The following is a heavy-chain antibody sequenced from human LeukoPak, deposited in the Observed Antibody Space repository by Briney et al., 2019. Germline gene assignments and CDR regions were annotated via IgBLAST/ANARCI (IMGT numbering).Heavy chain of an antibody. CDR3: ARDSAYDSSGYYPDY. D-gene: IGHD3-22*01. CDR2: ISAYNGNT. Sequence: ASVKVSCKASGYTFTSYGISWVRQAPGQGLEWMGWISAYNGNTNYAQKLQGRVTMTTDTSTSTAYMELRSLRSDDTAVYYCARDSAYDSSGYYPDYWGQGTPVTVSS. V-gene: IGHV1-18*01. CDR1: GYTFTSYG. J-gene: IGHJ4*02.